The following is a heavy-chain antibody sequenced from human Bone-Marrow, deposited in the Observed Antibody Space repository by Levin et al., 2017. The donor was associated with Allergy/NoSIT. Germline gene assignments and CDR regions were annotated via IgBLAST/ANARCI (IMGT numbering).Heavy chain of an antibody. D-gene: IGHD3-9*01. Sequence: EASVKVSCKASGAFLGSHTIIWVRQAPGQGLEWLGRVIPMFGITAYAQSFRDRITITADRSTRTAYMELSSLRSDDTAVYYCARFLTGNSYFDHWGQGTLVTVSS. J-gene: IGHJ4*02. CDR2: VIPMFGIT. CDR3: ARFLTGNSYFDH. CDR1: GAFLGSHT. V-gene: IGHV1-69*02.